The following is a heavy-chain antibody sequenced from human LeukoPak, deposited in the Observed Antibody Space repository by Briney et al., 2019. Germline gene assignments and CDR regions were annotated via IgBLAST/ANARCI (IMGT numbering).Heavy chain of an antibody. CDR1: GFTFSDYY. CDR3: ARELPYYYGSGRKNGMDV. V-gene: IGHV3-11*06. CDR2: ISSSSSYT. D-gene: IGHD3-10*01. J-gene: IGHJ6*02. Sequence: SGGSLRLSCAASGFTFSDYYMSWIRQAPGKGLEWVSYISSSSSYTNYADSVKGRFTISRDNAKNSLYLQMNSLRAEDTAVYYCARELPYYYGSGRKNGMDVWGQGTTVTVSS.